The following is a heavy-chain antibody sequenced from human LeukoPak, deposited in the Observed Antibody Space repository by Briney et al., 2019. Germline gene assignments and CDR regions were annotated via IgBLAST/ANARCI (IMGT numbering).Heavy chain of an antibody. J-gene: IGHJ4*02. Sequence: SETLSLTCTVSGGSFSSGGYYWSWIRQHPGKGLEWIGYIYYSGSTYYNPSLKSRVTISVDTSKNQFSLKLSSVTAADTAVYYCVVYGYYDSSGYYTFDYWGQGTLVTVSS. CDR2: IYYSGST. CDR1: GGSFSSGGYY. CDR3: VVYGYYDSSGYYTFDY. D-gene: IGHD3-22*01. V-gene: IGHV4-31*03.